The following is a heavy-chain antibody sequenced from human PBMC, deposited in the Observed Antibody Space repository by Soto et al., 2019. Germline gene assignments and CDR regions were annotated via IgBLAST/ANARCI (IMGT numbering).Heavy chain of an antibody. Sequence: GGSLRLSCAASGFIFSNYAMSWVRQAPGKGLEWVSGISVSGSSTYYADSVKGRFTISRDNSKNTLYLQMNSLRAEDTAVYYCAKDLNWVRFVVVPTTIYDYWGQGTLVTVSS. J-gene: IGHJ4*02. CDR1: GFIFSNYA. V-gene: IGHV3-23*01. D-gene: IGHD2-2*01. CDR3: AKDLNWVRFVVVPTTIYDY. CDR2: ISVSGSST.